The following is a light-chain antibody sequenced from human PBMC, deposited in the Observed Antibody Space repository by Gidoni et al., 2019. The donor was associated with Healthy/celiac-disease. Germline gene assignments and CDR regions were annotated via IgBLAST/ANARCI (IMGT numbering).Light chain of an antibody. CDR3: QQYNNWPWT. Sequence: EIVMTQSPATLSVSPGERATLSCRASQSVSSTLAWYQQQPDQPHRLLNYGASTRATGIPARFSGSGSGKEFPLTISSLQSEDVADYCCQQYNNWPWTFGQGTKVEIK. J-gene: IGKJ1*01. V-gene: IGKV3-15*01. CDR2: GAS. CDR1: QSVSST.